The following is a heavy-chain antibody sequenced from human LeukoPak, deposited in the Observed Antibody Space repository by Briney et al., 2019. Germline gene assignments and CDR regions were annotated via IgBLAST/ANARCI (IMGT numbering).Heavy chain of an antibody. D-gene: IGHD3-16*01. J-gene: IGHJ3*02. Sequence: GGSLRLSCAASGFTFDDYAMHWVRQAPGKGLEWVSGISWNSGSIGYADSVKGRFTISRDNAKNSLYLQMNSLRAEDTAVYYCARDMGDDAFDIWGQGTMVTVSS. V-gene: IGHV3-9*01. CDR3: ARDMGDDAFDI. CDR2: ISWNSGSI. CDR1: GFTFDDYA.